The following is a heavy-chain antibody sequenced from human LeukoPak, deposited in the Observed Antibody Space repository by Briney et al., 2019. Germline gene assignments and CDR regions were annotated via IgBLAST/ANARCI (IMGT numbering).Heavy chain of an antibody. V-gene: IGHV3-30*04. J-gene: IGHJ4*02. CDR2: ISYDGGNK. Sequence: GGSLRLSCAASGFTFSSYAMHWVRQAPGKGLEWVAVISYDGGNKYYADSVKGRFTISRDNSKNTLYLQMSSLRAEDTAVYYCARDLHDSSGYSSYWGQGTLVTVSS. CDR1: GFTFSSYA. D-gene: IGHD3-22*01. CDR3: ARDLHDSSGYSSY.